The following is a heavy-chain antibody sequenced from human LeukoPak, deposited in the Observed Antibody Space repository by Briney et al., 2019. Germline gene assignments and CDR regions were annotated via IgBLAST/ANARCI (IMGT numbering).Heavy chain of an antibody. CDR1: GFTFSSYG. CDR2: ISGSGDRT. CDR3: AKVRMITMIAYDAFDI. Sequence: GGSLRLSCAASGFTFSSYGMSWLRQAPGKGLEWVSAISGSGDRTYYADSVRGRFTNSRDNSKNTLYLQMNSLRAEDTAVYYCAKVRMITMIAYDAFDIWGQGTMVTVSS. J-gene: IGHJ3*02. V-gene: IGHV3-23*01. D-gene: IGHD3-22*01.